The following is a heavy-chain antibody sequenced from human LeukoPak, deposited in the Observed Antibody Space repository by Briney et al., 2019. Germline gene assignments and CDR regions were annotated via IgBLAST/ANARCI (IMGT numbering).Heavy chain of an antibody. CDR3: ARDRCGGDCPFDY. CDR1: GYTFTSYG. Sequence: ASVKVSCKASGYTFTSYGISWVRQAPGQGLEWMGGIIPIFGTANYAQKFQGRVTITADKSTSTAYMELSSLRSEDTAVYYCARDRCGGDCPFDYWGQGTLVTVSS. J-gene: IGHJ4*02. V-gene: IGHV1-69*06. CDR2: IIPIFGTA. D-gene: IGHD2-21*02.